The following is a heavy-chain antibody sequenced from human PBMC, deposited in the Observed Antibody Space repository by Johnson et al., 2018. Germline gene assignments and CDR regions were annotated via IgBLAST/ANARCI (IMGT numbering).Heavy chain of an antibody. CDR3: ARARTYYYDHDAFDI. CDR1: GFTVSSNC. D-gene: IGHD3-22*01. J-gene: IGHJ3*02. V-gene: IGHV3-53*01. CDR2: IYSGGST. Sequence: VQLVESGGGLIQPGGSLRLSCAASGFTVSSNCMTWVRQAPGKGLEWVSVIYSGGSTYYADSVKGRFTISRDNSKNTLYLHMNSLRAEDTAVYFCARARTYYYDHDAFDIWGQGTMVTVSS.